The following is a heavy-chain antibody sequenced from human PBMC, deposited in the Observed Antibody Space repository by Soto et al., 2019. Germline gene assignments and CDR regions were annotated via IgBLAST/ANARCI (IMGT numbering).Heavy chain of an antibody. D-gene: IGHD1-26*01. Sequence: PSETLSLTCTVSGDSISRGAYYWTWIRQHPGKGLEWIGYIYYSGRTYYNPSLKSRLTISLDTSKNQFSLKLSSVTAADTAVYYCASIVGAKLDYWGQGTLVTVSS. CDR1: GDSISRGAYY. CDR3: ASIVGAKLDY. J-gene: IGHJ4*02. V-gene: IGHV4-30-4*02. CDR2: IYYSGRT.